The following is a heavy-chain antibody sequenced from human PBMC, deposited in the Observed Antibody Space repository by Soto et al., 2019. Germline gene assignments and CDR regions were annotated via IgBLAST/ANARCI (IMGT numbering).Heavy chain of an antibody. J-gene: IGHJ3*02. V-gene: IGHV4-39*07. D-gene: IGHD3-10*01. CDR1: GGSISSSSYY. Sequence: SETLSLTCTVSGGSISSSSYYWGWIRQPPGKGLEWIGSIYYSGSTYYIPSLKSRVTISVDTSKNQFSLKLSSVTAADTAVYYCARDHGFGSGSYFMPGAFDIWGQGTMVTVSS. CDR3: ARDHGFGSGSYFMPGAFDI. CDR2: IYYSGST.